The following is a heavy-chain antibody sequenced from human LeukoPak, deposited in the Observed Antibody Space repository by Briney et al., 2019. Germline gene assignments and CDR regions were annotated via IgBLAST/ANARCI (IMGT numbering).Heavy chain of an antibody. J-gene: IGHJ4*02. Sequence: PGGSLRLSCAASGFTFSSYSMNWVRQAPGKGLEWVSSISSSSYIYYTDSVKGRFTISRDNAKNSLYLQMNSLRAEDTAVYYCARDVEGGSRTSDYWGQGTLVTVSS. CDR1: GFTFSSYS. D-gene: IGHD1-26*01. CDR3: ARDVEGGSRTSDY. V-gene: IGHV3-21*01. CDR2: ISSSSYI.